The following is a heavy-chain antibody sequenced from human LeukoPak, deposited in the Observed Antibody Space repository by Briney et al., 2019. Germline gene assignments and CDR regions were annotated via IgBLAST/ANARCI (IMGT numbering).Heavy chain of an antibody. D-gene: IGHD3-10*01. CDR2: IYSGGTT. CDR1: GFSVSTTY. V-gene: IGHV3-53*01. CDR3: ARGRYGSGSYED. Sequence: GGSLRLSCAASGFSVSTTYMSWVRQAPGKGLEWVSVIYSGGTTYCADSVKGRFTISRDNSKNTLYLQMNRLRAEDTAVYYCARGRYGSGSYEDWGQGALVTVSS. J-gene: IGHJ4*02.